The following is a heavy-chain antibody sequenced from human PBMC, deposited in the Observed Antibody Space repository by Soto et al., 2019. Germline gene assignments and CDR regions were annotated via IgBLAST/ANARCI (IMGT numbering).Heavy chain of an antibody. D-gene: IGHD4-4*01. V-gene: IGHV1-18*04. CDR2: INADYGNT. J-gene: IGHJ5*02. CDR1: VYGYTNYG. Sequence: ENLACKASVYGYTNYGITRGRKAPGQGLEWMGWINADYGNTNYEQKFQGRVTMTTDTSTNTAYTELRSLRSDDTAVYYCARKSLSNFNWFDPWGQGTLVTVS. CDR3: ARKSLSNFNWFDP.